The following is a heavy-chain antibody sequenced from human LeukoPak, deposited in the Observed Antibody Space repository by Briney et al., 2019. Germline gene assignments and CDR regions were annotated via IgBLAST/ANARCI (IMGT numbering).Heavy chain of an antibody. CDR2: IYTSGST. J-gene: IGHJ4*02. CDR1: GGSISSGSYS. Sequence: PSETLSLTCTVSGGSISSGSYSWSWIRQPAGKGLEWIGRIYTSGSTNYNPSLKSRVTISVDTSKKQFSLKLSSVTAADTAVYYCARQIPNTMVRGVIFRPYFDYWGQGTLVTVSS. CDR3: ARQIPNTMVRGVIFRPYFDY. V-gene: IGHV4-61*02. D-gene: IGHD3-10*01.